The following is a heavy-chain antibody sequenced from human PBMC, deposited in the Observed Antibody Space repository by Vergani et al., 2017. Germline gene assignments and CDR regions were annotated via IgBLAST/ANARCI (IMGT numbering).Heavy chain of an antibody. D-gene: IGHD6-13*01. CDR3: ARDSSSWYADY. Sequence: QVQLVQSGAEVKKPGASVKVSCKASGYTFTGYYMHWVRQAPGQGLEWMGWINPNSGGTSYAQKFQGRVTMTRDTSISTAYMELSRLRSDDTAVYYCARDSSSWYADYWGQGTLVTVSS. CDR2: INPNSGGT. J-gene: IGHJ4*02. CDR1: GYTFTGYY. V-gene: IGHV1-2*02.